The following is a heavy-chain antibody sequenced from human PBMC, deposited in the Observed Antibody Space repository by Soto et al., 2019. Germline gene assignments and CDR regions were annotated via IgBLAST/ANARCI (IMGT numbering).Heavy chain of an antibody. CDR3: ARDTNIVATTLFDY. J-gene: IGHJ4*02. D-gene: IGHD5-12*01. CDR1: GYTFTGYY. CDR2: INPNSGGT. Sequence: GASVKVSCKASGYTFTGYYMHWVRQAPGQGLEWMGWINPNSGGTNYAQKFQGWVTMTRDTSISTAYMELSRLRSDDTAVYYCARDTNIVATTLFDYRGQGTLVTVSS. V-gene: IGHV1-2*04.